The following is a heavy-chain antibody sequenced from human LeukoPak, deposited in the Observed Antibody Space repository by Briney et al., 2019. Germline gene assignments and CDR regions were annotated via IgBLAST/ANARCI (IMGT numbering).Heavy chain of an antibody. V-gene: IGHV3-7*04. CDR3: ARGDAFSGDH. CDR2: IHPEGNEK. CDR1: GFSFTNFW. Sequence: GGSLRLSCAVSGFSFTNFWMSWVRQAPGRGLEWVANIHPEGNEKYHVESVKGRFTISRDNTKNLLFLQMNGLRVEDTAVYYCARGDAFSGDHWGQGTLVTVSS. J-gene: IGHJ4*02.